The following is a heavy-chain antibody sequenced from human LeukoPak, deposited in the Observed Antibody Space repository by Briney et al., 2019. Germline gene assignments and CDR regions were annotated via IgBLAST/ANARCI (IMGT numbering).Heavy chain of an antibody. D-gene: IGHD6-6*01. Sequence: PGGSLRLSCAASGFTFSSYWMSWVRQAPGKGLEGVANIKQDGSEKNYVDSVKGRFTISRDNAKNSLYLQMNSLRAEDTAVYYCARSSIAARGWFDPWGQGTLVTVSS. V-gene: IGHV3-7*05. J-gene: IGHJ5*02. CDR2: IKQDGSEK. CDR3: ARSSIAARGWFDP. CDR1: GFTFSSYW.